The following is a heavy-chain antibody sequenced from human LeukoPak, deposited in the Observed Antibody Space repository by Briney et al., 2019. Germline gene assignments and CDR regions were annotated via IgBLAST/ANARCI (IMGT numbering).Heavy chain of an antibody. CDR2: IYYSGNT. CDR3: ARLGLTNPYSGMTRRIAARAFGY. V-gene: IGHV4-39*07. Sequence: SETLSLTCTVSGGSISSSSYYWGWIRQPPGKGLEWIGSIYYSGNTYYNPSLKSRVTISVDTSKNQFSLKLSSVTAADTAVYYCARLGLTNPYSGMTRRIAARAFGYWGQGTLVTVSS. D-gene: IGHD6-6*01. J-gene: IGHJ4*02. CDR1: GGSISSSSYY.